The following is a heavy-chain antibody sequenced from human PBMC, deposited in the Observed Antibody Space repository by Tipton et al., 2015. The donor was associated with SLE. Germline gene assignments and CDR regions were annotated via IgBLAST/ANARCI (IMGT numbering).Heavy chain of an antibody. V-gene: IGHV3-48*01. CDR3: AKGAIFGVIIVYYFDY. Sequence: SLRLSCAASGFTFSSYSMNWVRQAPGKGLEWVSYISSSSSTIYYADSVKGRFTISRDNSKNTVYLEMNNLRVEDTAVYYCAKGAIFGVIIVYYFDYWGQGTLVTVSS. CDR1: GFTFSSYS. CDR2: ISSSSSTI. J-gene: IGHJ4*02. D-gene: IGHD3-3*01.